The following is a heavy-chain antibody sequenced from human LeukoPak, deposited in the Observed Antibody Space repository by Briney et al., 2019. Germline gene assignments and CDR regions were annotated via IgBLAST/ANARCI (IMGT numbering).Heavy chain of an antibody. Sequence: PGGSLRLSCAASGFTFSSYGMHWVRQAPGKGLEWVAVISYDGGNKYYADSVKGRFTISRDNSKNTLYLQMNSLRAEDTAVYYCAKGSAAAGIHFDYWGQGTLVTVSS. D-gene: IGHD6-13*01. CDR1: GFTFSSYG. CDR2: ISYDGGNK. V-gene: IGHV3-30*18. J-gene: IGHJ4*02. CDR3: AKGSAAAGIHFDY.